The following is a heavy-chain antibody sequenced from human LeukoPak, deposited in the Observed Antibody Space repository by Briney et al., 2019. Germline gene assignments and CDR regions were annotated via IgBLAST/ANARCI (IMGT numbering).Heavy chain of an antibody. CDR2: ISGSGGST. CDR3: AKDVDIVATGDYFDY. J-gene: IGHJ4*02. V-gene: IGHV3-23*01. Sequence: PGGSLRLSCAASGFTFSSYGMSWVRQAPGKGLEWVSAISGSGGSTYYADSVKGRFTISRDNSKNTLYLQMNSLRAEDTAVYYCAKDVDIVATGDYFDYWGQGTLVTVSS. D-gene: IGHD5-12*01. CDR1: GFTFSSYG.